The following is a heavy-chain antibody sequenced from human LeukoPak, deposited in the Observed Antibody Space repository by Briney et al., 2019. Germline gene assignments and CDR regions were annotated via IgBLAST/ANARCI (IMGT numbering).Heavy chain of an antibody. CDR3: ARDSPAMDPGGIDY. Sequence: ASVKVSCKASGYTFTGYYMHWERQAPGQGLEWMGWINPNSGGTNYAQKFQGRVTMTRDTSISTAYMELSRLRSDDTAVYYCARDSPAMDPGGIDYWGQGTLVTVSS. D-gene: IGHD5-18*01. V-gene: IGHV1-2*02. CDR1: GYTFTGYY. J-gene: IGHJ4*02. CDR2: INPNSGGT.